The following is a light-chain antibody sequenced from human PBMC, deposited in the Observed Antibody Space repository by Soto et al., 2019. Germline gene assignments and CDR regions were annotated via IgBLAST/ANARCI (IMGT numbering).Light chain of an antibody. Sequence: DIQMTQSPSTLSASIGDTVTLTCRASQSLTGRLAWYQQKPGRPPKLLIYDVSILESGVPSSFSSSESGADFTLVISSLRPDDFTNFYCQQYKVYPVTFGQGTRL. CDR1: QSLTGR. CDR3: QQYKVYPVT. J-gene: IGKJ2*01. V-gene: IGKV1-5*01. CDR2: DVS.